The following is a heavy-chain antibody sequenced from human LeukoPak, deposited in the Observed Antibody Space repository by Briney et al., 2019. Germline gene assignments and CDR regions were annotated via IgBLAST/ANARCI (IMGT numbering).Heavy chain of an antibody. V-gene: IGHV3-23*01. CDR3: AKRGPRITIFGVVNPPYYFDY. J-gene: IGHJ4*02. Sequence: STYYPDSVKGRFTISRDNSKNTLYLQMNSLRAEDTAVYYCAKRGPRITIFGVVNPPYYFDYWGQGTLVTVSS. CDR2: ST. D-gene: IGHD3-3*01.